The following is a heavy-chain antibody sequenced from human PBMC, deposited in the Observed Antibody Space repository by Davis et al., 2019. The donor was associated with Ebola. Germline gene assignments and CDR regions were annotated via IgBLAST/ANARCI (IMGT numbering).Heavy chain of an antibody. CDR3: AKRPVYGYYYGMDV. V-gene: IGHV3-23*01. CDR1: GFTFSSYS. J-gene: IGHJ6*02. Sequence: GESLKISCAASGFTFSSYSMSWVRQAPGKGLEWVSAISGSGGSTYYADSVKGRFTISRDNSKNTLYLQMNSLRAEDTAVYYCAKRPVYGYYYGMDVWGQGTTVTVSS. CDR2: ISGSGGST. D-gene: IGHD1-14*01.